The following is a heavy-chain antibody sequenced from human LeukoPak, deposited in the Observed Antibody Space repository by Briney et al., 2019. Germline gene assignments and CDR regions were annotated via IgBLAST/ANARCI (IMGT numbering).Heavy chain of an antibody. J-gene: IGHJ4*02. CDR1: GFTFSSYG. CDR3: AKVSRAGDYGHFDY. Sequence: PGGSLRLSCAASGFTFSSYGMSWVRQAPGKGLEWVSIISGRGTTTYYADSVKGHFTISRDNPKNTLYLHMSSLRAEGTAVYYCAKVSRAGDYGHFDYWGQGTLVTVSS. D-gene: IGHD4-17*01. V-gene: IGHV3-23*01. CDR2: ISGRGTTT.